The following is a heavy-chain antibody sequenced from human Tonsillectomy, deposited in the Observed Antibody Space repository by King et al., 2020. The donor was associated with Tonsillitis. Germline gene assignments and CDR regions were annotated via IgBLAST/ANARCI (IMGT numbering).Heavy chain of an antibody. Sequence: VQLVESGGGLLQPGGSLRLSCAASGFTFSSYDMHWVRQAPGRGLEWVSAIGSAGDTYYPGSVKGRLTISRDNAKNPLYLQMNSLRAGDTAVYYCAREKVCHLLYDYWGQGTLVTVSS. V-gene: IGHV3-13*01. CDR1: GFTFSSYD. D-gene: IGHD3-10*01. J-gene: IGHJ4*02. CDR2: IGSAGDT. CDR3: AREKVCHLLYDY.